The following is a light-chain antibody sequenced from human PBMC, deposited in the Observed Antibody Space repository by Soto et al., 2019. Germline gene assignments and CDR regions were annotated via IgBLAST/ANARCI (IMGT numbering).Light chain of an antibody. Sequence: QSALTHPASVSGSPGQSITISCPGTSSDVGGYNYVSWYQQHPGKAPKLMIYDVSNRPSGVSNRFSGSKSGNTASLTISGLQDEDEADYYCSSYTSSSTLYVFGTGTKLTVL. V-gene: IGLV2-14*01. J-gene: IGLJ1*01. CDR2: DVS. CDR1: SSDVGGYNY. CDR3: SSYTSSSTLYV.